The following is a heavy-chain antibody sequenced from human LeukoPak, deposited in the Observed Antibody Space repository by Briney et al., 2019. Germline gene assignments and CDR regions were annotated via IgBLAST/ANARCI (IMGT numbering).Heavy chain of an antibody. V-gene: IGHV3-23*01. D-gene: IGHD3-16*02. CDR2: ISASGATT. Sequence: PGGSLRLSCAASGFTFSTYAMNWVRQAPGKGLEWVSSISASGATTYYADSVKGRFTISRDNSKNTLYLQMNSLRAEDTAVYYCARDIPYEVTFGGVTVMGSFVLDYWGQGTLVTVSS. CDR1: GFTFSTYA. CDR3: ARDIPYEVTFGGVTVMGSFVLDY. J-gene: IGHJ4*02.